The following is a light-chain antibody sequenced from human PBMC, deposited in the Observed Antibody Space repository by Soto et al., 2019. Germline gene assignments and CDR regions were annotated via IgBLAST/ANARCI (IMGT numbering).Light chain of an antibody. V-gene: IGKV3-20*01. CDR3: QQYGSSLYT. CDR2: GAS. J-gene: IGKJ2*01. CDR1: QSVSSSY. Sequence: EFVLTQSPGTLSLSPGERATLSCRASQSVSSSYSAWYQQKPGQAPRLLIYGASTRATGIPDRFSGSGSGTDFTLTISRLEPEDFAVYYCQQYGSSLYTFGQGTKLEIK.